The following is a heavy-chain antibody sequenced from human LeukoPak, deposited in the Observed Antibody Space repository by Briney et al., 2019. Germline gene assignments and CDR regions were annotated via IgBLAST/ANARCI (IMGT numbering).Heavy chain of an antibody. V-gene: IGHV4-4*07. D-gene: IGHD3-10*01. CDR1: GGSISSYY. CDR2: IYTSGST. CDR3: ARDKEYYYGSGSSNWFDP. Sequence: PSETLSLTCTVSGGSISSYYWSWIRQPAGKGLEWIGRIYTSGSTNYNPSLKSRVTMSVDTSKNQFSLKLSSVTAADTAVYYCARDKEYYYGSGSSNWFDPWGQGTLVTVSS. J-gene: IGHJ5*02.